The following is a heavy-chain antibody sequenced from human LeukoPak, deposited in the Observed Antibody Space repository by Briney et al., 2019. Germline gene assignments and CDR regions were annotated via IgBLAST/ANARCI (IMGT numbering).Heavy chain of an antibody. J-gene: IGHJ5*02. CDR2: INPNSGGT. V-gene: IGHV1-2*02. D-gene: IGHD3-10*01. CDR1: GYTFTGYY. CDR3: ARDGRYYGSGSFRNWFDP. Sequence: ASVKVSCKASGYTFTGYYMHWVRQAPGQGLEWMGWINPNSGGTNYAQKFQGRVTMTRDTSISTAYMELSRLRSDDTAVYYCARDGRYYGSGSFRNWFDPWGQGTLVTVSS.